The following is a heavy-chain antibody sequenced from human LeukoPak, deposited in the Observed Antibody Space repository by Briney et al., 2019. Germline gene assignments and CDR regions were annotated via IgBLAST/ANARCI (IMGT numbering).Heavy chain of an antibody. Sequence: PGGSLRLSCEASGFTFNTYAIYWVRQAPGKGLEWVSGICGSGGCTYYADSVKGRFTISRDNSKNTVYLQMNSLTADDTAVYYCAKGSYSSGWSWGQGTLVTVSS. CDR1: GFTFNTYA. CDR3: AKGSYSSGWS. V-gene: IGHV3-23*01. D-gene: IGHD6-19*01. J-gene: IGHJ4*02. CDR2: ICGSGGCT.